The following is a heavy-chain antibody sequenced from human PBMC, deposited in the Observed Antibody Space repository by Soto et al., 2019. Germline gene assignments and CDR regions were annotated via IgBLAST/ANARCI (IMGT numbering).Heavy chain of an antibody. V-gene: IGHV3-30*18. D-gene: IGHD2-15*01. CDR3: VKGSEVARQELDY. CDR1: GFSFSNCG. Sequence: QVQLVESGGGVVQPGRSLRLSCAASGFSFSNCGMHWVRQAPGKGLEWVAAISSDGSDKYYSESVKGRFTISRDNSKNTLFLQPNSLRVEDTAVYYCVKGSEVARQELDYWGQGTLVTVSS. CDR2: ISSDGSDK. J-gene: IGHJ4*02.